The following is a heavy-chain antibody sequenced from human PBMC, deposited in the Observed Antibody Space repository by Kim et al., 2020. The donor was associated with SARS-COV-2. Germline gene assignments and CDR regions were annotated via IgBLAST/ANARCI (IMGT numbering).Heavy chain of an antibody. CDR1: GFTFNNYG. D-gene: IGHD6-13*01. CDR3: AKVLLSYSSSWASFDS. CDR2: ISYDGTYK. J-gene: IGHJ4*02. Sequence: GGSLRLSCAASGFTFNNYGMNWVRQAPGKGLEWVSLISYDGTYKHYADSVKGRFTISRDNSKNTLYLQLDSLRAEDTAVYYCAKVLLSYSSSWASFDSWSQGTLVTVSS. V-gene: IGHV3-30*18.